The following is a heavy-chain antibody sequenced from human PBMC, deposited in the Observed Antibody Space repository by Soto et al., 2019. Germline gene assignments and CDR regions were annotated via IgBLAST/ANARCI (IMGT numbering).Heavy chain of an antibody. CDR2: IYHSGST. J-gene: IGHJ5*02. V-gene: IGHV4-30-4*01. CDR3: ARERPDGARLDP. D-gene: IGHD6-6*01. Sequence: QVQLQESGPGLVKPSQTLSLTCTVSGGSISSGDYYWSWIRQPPGKGLEWIGYIYHSGSTYYNPSLKSRVTISVDTSTNQSSLKLSSVTAADTAVYYCARERPDGARLDPWGQGTLVTVSS. CDR1: GGSISSGDYY.